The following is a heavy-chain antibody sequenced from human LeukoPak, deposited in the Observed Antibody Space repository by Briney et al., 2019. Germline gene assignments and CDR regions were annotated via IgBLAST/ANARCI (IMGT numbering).Heavy chain of an antibody. Sequence: SETLSLTCTVSGGSISSSSYYWGWIRQPPGKGLEWIRRIYTSGSTNYNPSLKSRVTMSVDTSKNQFSLKLSSVTAADTAVYYCARVMGYCSSTSCYRREGFDYWGRGTLVTVSS. CDR3: ARVMGYCSSTSCYRREGFDY. CDR2: IYTSGST. V-gene: IGHV4-39*07. J-gene: IGHJ4*02. D-gene: IGHD2-2*02. CDR1: GGSISSSSYY.